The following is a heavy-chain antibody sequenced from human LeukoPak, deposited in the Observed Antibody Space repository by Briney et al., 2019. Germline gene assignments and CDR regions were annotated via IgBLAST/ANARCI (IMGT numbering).Heavy chain of an antibody. D-gene: IGHD5-18*01. CDR3: ARRIQLWLHGYYYYYMDV. J-gene: IGHJ6*03. V-gene: IGHV1-18*01. Sequence: ASVKVSWKASGYSFTSYGISCMRQAPGQGLQWMGSISAYNGNTNYAQKLQGRVTMTTDTSTSTAYMELRSLRSDDTAVYYCARRIQLWLHGYYYYYMDVWGKGTTVTVSS. CDR1: GYSFTSYG. CDR2: ISAYNGNT.